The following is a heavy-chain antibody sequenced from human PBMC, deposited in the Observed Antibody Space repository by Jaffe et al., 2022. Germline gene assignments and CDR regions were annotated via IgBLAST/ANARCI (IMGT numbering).Heavy chain of an antibody. CDR3: ARGGGYYDYIWGSYRWVPFSFDY. J-gene: IGHJ4*02. V-gene: IGHV3-21*01. CDR2: ISSSSSYI. Sequence: EVQLVESGGGLVKPGGSLRLSCAASGFTFSSYSMNWVRQAPGKGLEWVSSISSSSSYIYYADSVKGRFTISRDNAKNSLYLQMNSLRAEDTAVYYCARGGGYYDYIWGSYRWVPFSFDYWGQGTLVTVSS. D-gene: IGHD3-16*02. CDR1: GFTFSSYS.